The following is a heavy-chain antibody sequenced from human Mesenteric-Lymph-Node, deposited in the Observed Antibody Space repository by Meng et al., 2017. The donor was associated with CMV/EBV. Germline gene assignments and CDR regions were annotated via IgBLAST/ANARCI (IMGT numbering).Heavy chain of an antibody. V-gene: IGHV5-51*01. CDR3: ARHPRSEMVVASFDY. Sequence: GGSLRLSCKGSGYSFTSYWIGWVRQMPGKGLEWMGIIYPGDSGTRYSPSFQGQVTISADKSISTAYLQWSSLKASDTAMYYCARHPRSEMVVASFDYWGQGTLVTVSS. D-gene: IGHD2-15*01. CDR2: IYPGDSGT. J-gene: IGHJ4*02. CDR1: GYSFTSYW.